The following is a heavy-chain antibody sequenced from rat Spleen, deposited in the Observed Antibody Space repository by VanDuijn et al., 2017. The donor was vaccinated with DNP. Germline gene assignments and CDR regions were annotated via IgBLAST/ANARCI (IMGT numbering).Heavy chain of an antibody. CDR3: ASRPPPTRGPFDY. V-gene: IGHV5-29*01. J-gene: IGHJ2*01. CDR2: IGYDGFTT. Sequence: EVQLVESDGGLVQPGRSLKLSCAASGFIFSDYYMAWVRQAPTKGLEWVATIGYDGFTTYYRDSVKGRFTISRDNAKSTLYLQMDSLRAEDTATYYCASRPPPTRGPFDYWGQGVMVTVSS. D-gene: IGHD1-4*01. CDR1: GFIFSDYY.